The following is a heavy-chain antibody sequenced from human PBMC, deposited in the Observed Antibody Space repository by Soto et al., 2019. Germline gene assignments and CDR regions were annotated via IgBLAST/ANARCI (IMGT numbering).Heavy chain of an antibody. V-gene: IGHV1-18*01. J-gene: IGHJ4*02. D-gene: IGHD6-13*01. CDR1: AYTFTNYG. Sequence: QVQLVQSGGEVKKPGASVKVSCKASAYTFTNYGISWVRQAPGQGLEWMGWINAYNGNINYAQKFRGRVTMTTDTSTSSAYLEVRSLRSDDTAVYYCARRGSSWNLREIDSWGQGTLLTVSS. CDR2: INAYNGNI. CDR3: ARRGSSWNLREIDS.